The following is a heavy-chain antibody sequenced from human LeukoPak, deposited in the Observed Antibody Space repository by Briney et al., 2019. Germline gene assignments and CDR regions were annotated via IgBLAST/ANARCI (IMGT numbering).Heavy chain of an antibody. V-gene: IGHV3-30*02. J-gene: IGHJ3*02. CDR2: IRYDGSNK. Sequence: PGGSLTLSCAASGFTFSSYGMHWVRQAPGKGLEWVEFIRYDGSNKYYADSVKGRFTISRDNSKNTLYLQMNSLRAEDTAVYYCAKAEAALNDDAFDIWGQGTMVTVSS. D-gene: IGHD1-1*01. CDR3: AKAEAALNDDAFDI. CDR1: GFTFSSYG.